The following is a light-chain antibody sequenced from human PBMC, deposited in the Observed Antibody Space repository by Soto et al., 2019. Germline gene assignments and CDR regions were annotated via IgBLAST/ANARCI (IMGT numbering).Light chain of an antibody. CDR1: QSVSNNY. CDR3: QQRSNWPSIT. Sequence: VLTQSTATLSLSPGERATLSCRASQSVSNNYLAWYQQKPGQAPRLLIYDASNRATGIPARFSGSGSGTDFTLTISSLEPEDFAVYYCQQRSNWPSITFGQGTRLAIK. V-gene: IGKV3-11*01. J-gene: IGKJ5*01. CDR2: DAS.